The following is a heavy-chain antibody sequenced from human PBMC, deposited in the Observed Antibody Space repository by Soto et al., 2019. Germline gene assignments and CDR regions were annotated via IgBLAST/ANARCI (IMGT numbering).Heavy chain of an antibody. V-gene: IGHV1-18*03. D-gene: IGHD6-25*01. Sequence: ASVKVSCKASGYTFTSYGFTWVRQAPGQGLEWMGWISAYNGNTNYAQKLQGRVTMTTDTSTSTAYMELRSLRSEEMAVYYCAAAGMDGPYYYYYGMDVWGQETTVTVSS. CDR1: GYTFTSYG. CDR3: AAAGMDGPYYYYYGMDV. J-gene: IGHJ6*02. CDR2: ISAYNGNT.